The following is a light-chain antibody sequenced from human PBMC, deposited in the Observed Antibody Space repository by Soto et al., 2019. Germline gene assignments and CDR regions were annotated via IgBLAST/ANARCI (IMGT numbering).Light chain of an antibody. CDR2: KVS. Sequence: DVVMTQSPLSLPVTLGQPASISCRSSQSLVYNNGNTYLNWFQQRPGQSPRRLIYKVSNRDSGVPDRFSGSGSGTDFTLKISRVEAEDVGLYYCMQSTHWPWTFGQGTRVEIK. CDR3: MQSTHWPWT. CDR1: QSLVYNNGNTY. J-gene: IGKJ1*01. V-gene: IGKV2-30*01.